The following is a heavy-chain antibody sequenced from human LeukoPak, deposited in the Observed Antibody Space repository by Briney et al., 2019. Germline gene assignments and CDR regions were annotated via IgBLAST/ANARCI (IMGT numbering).Heavy chain of an antibody. D-gene: IGHD4-23*01. Sequence: SETLSLTCTVSGGSISSYYWSWIRQPPGKGLEWIGYIYYSGNTYYNPSLKGRVTISVDTSKNQFSLKLTSVTAADTAVYYCARRGSLHSPANPWGQGTLVTVSS. CDR1: GGSISSYY. V-gene: IGHV4-59*04. J-gene: IGHJ5*02. CDR3: ARRGSLHSPANP. CDR2: IYYSGNT.